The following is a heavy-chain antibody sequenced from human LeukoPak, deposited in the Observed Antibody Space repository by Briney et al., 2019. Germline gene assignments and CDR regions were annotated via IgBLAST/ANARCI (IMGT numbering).Heavy chain of an antibody. J-gene: IGHJ1*01. CDR2: INHSGST. Sequence: PSETLSLTCAVYGGSFSGYYWGWIRQPPGKGLEWIGEINHSGSTNSNPSLKSRVTVSVDTSKNLFSLKLSSVTAADTAVYYCARRLLGYCSGGSCYSGYFQHWGQGTLVTVSS. D-gene: IGHD2-15*01. V-gene: IGHV4-34*01. CDR3: ARRLLGYCSGGSCYSGYFQH. CDR1: GGSFSGYY.